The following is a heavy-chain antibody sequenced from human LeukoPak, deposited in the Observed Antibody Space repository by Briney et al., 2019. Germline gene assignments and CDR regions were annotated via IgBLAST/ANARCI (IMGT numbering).Heavy chain of an antibody. CDR2: ISSSGSTI. Sequence: GGSLRLSCAASGFTFSSYEMNWVRQAPGKGLEWVSYISSSGSTIYYADSVKGRFTISRDNSKNTLYLQMNSLRAEDTAVYYCAKIYGSGSCTGEYYFDYWGQGTLVTVSS. CDR3: AKIYGSGSCTGEYYFDY. J-gene: IGHJ4*02. CDR1: GFTFSSYE. V-gene: IGHV3-48*03. D-gene: IGHD3-10*01.